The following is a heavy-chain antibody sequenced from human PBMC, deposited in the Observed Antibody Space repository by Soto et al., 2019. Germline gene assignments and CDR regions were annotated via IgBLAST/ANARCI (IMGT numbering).Heavy chain of an antibody. Sequence: QVQLQESGPGLVKPSETLSLTCTVSGVSVSSGSFYWAWIRQPPGKGLEWIGFGSYSGTTNYKPSRKCRVTISVDTSRSQISLKVSSLTAADTAVYYCARGATVTQYDYWGQGTRVTVSS. CDR2: GSYSGTT. CDR3: ARGATVTQYDY. CDR1: GVSVSSGSFY. J-gene: IGHJ4*02. V-gene: IGHV4-61*01. D-gene: IGHD4-17*01.